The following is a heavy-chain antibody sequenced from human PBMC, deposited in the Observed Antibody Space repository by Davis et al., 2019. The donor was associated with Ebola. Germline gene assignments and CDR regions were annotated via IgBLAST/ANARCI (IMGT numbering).Heavy chain of an antibody. D-gene: IGHD5-12*01. J-gene: IGHJ2*01. V-gene: IGHV3-21*01. CDR1: GFTFSSYA. CDR2: ISRSSSYI. Sequence: GGSLRLSCAASGFTFSSYAMSWVRQAPGKGLEWVSSISRSSSYIYYSDSVKGRFTISRDDAENSLYLQMNSLRAEDTAVYYCARDQGGYGVWYFDLWGRGTPVTVSS. CDR3: ARDQGGYGVWYFDL.